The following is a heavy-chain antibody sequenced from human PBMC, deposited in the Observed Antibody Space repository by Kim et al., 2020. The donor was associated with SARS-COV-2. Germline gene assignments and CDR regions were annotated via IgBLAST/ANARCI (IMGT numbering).Heavy chain of an antibody. J-gene: IGHJ1*01. D-gene: IGHD6-13*01. CDR1: GFTFSSYA. V-gene: IGHV3-23*01. Sequence: GGSLRLSCAASGFTFSSYAMSWVRQAPGKGLEWVSAISGSGGSTYYADSVKGRFTISRDNSKNTLYLQMNSLRAEDTAVYYCAKETDSSSWYGEYFQHWGQGTLVTVSS. CDR2: ISGSGGST. CDR3: AKETDSSSWYGEYFQH.